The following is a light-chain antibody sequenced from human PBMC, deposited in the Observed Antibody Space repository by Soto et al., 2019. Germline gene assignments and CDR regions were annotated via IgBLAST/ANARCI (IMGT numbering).Light chain of an antibody. CDR3: QQYNKWPYT. CDR1: QSVGRN. J-gene: IGKJ2*01. CDR2: GTS. Sequence: EIVMTQSPVALSVSPGESAALSCRASQSVGRNFAWCQQRPGQAPRVLIYGTSTRATGVPARFSGSGSGTDFTLTISSLQSEDFAVYYCQQYNKWPYTFGQGTRLEIK. V-gene: IGKV3-15*01.